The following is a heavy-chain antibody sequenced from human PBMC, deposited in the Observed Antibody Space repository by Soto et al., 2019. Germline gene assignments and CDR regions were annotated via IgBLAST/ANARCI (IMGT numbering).Heavy chain of an antibody. CDR2: IIPILGIA. CDR1: GGTFSSYT. Sequence: QVQLVQSGAEVKKPGSSVKVSCKASGGTFSSYTISWVRQAPGQGLEWMGRIIPILGIANYAQKVQGRVTITADKSTSTAYLELSSLRSEDTAVYYCALSYGSGSSFDYWGQGTLVTVSS. CDR3: ALSYGSGSSFDY. J-gene: IGHJ4*02. V-gene: IGHV1-69*02. D-gene: IGHD3-10*01.